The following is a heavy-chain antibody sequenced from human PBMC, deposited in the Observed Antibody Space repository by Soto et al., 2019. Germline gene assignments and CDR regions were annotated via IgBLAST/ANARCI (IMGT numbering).Heavy chain of an antibody. Sequence: QVQLVESGGGVVQPGRSLRLSCAASGFTFSTYGMHWVRQAPGKGLEWVAVIWYDGSNKYYADSVKGRFTISRDNSKNTLYVQMNSLRAEDTAVYYCARVYYGDYGMDVWGQGTTVTVSS. V-gene: IGHV3-33*01. CDR2: IWYDGSNK. D-gene: IGHD3-3*01. CDR1: GFTFSTYG. J-gene: IGHJ6*02. CDR3: ARVYYGDYGMDV.